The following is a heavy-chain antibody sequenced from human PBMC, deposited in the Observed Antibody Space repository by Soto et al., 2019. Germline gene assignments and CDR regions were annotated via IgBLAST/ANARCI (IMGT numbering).Heavy chain of an antibody. V-gene: IGHV3-30-3*01. CDR1: GFTFSSYA. CDR2: ISYDGSNK. D-gene: IGHD2-15*01. Sequence: QVQLVESGGGVVQPGRSLRLSCAASGFTFSSYAMHWVRQAPGKGLEWVAVISYDGSNKYYADSVKGRFTISRDNSKNTLYLQMNSLRAEDTAVYYCARDGAEGMVAADYYYGMDVWGQGTSVTVSS. CDR3: ARDGAEGMVAADYYYGMDV. J-gene: IGHJ6*02.